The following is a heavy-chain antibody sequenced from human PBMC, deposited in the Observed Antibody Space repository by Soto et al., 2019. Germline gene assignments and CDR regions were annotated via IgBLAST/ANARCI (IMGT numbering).Heavy chain of an antibody. J-gene: IGHJ4*02. CDR3: AREDYGNYYFDY. V-gene: IGHV3-30-3*01. CDR1: GFTFRSYA. Sequence: QVQLVESGGGEVQPGRSLRLSCAASGFTFRSYAMHWARQAPGKGLEWVAVISYDGSNKYYADSVKGRFIISRDNSKNTLYLQMNSLRAEDTALYYCAREDYGNYYFDYWGQGTLVTVSS. CDR2: ISYDGSNK. D-gene: IGHD4-17*01.